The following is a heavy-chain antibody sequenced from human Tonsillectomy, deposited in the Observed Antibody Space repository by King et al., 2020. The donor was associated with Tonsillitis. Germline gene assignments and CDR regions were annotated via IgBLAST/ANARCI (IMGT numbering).Heavy chain of an antibody. V-gene: IGHV4-30-2*01. D-gene: IGHD2-15*01. J-gene: IGHJ5*02. Sequence: QLQESGSGLVKPSQTLSLTCAVSGGSISSDNYSWSWIRQPPGKGLEWIGYIYHSGSTYYNPSLKSRVTISIDRPKNQFSLRLSSVTAADTAVYYCAREVVVSTSSWFDPWGQGTLVTVSS. CDR2: IYHSGST. CDR1: GGSISSDNYS. CDR3: AREVVVSTSSWFDP.